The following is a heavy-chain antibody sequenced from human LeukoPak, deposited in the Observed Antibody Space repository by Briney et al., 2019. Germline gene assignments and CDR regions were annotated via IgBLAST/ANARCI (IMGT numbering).Heavy chain of an antibody. CDR3: ARDAGVGRQLLLPSRPWFDP. J-gene: IGHJ5*02. CDR2: ISSSSSYI. Sequence: GGSLRLSCAASGFTFSSYSMNWVRQAPGKGLEWVSSISSSSSYIYYADSVKGRFTISRDNAKNSLYLQMNSLRAEDTAVYYCARDAGVGRQLLLPSRPWFDPWGQGTLVTVSS. CDR1: GFTFSSYS. D-gene: IGHD3-22*01. V-gene: IGHV3-21*01.